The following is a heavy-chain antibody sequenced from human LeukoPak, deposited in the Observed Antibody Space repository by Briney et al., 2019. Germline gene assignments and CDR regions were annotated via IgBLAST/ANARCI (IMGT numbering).Heavy chain of an antibody. V-gene: IGHV3-23*01. D-gene: IGHD3-22*01. CDR3: AKSTYYYDSSGYYYPPNFDY. Sequence: GGSLRLSCAPSGFTFSSYAMSWVRQAPGKGLEWVSAISGSGGSTYYADSVKGRFTISRDNSKNTLYLQMNSLRAEDTAVYYCAKSTYYYDSSGYYYPPNFDYCGQGTLVTVSS. J-gene: IGHJ4*02. CDR1: GFTFSSYA. CDR2: ISGSGGST.